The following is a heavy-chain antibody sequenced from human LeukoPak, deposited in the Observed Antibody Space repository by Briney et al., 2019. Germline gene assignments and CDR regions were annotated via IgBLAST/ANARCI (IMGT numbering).Heavy chain of an antibody. J-gene: IGHJ4*02. D-gene: IGHD6-13*01. CDR2: IYTSGST. CDR1: GCSISSYY. CDR3: ARDGYVFSSRQAGGVYNFDY. Sequence: SETLSLTCTVSGCSISSYYWSWIRQPAGKGLEWIGRIYTSGSTNYYPSLKNRLTISVDTSKKQFSLKLSYVTAEDTAVYYCARDGYVFSSRQAGGVYNFDYWGQGTLVTVSS. V-gene: IGHV4-4*07.